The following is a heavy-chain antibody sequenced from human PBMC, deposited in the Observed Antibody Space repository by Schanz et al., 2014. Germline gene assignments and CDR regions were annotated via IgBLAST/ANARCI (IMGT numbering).Heavy chain of an antibody. CDR1: GFTFSSYS. CDR2: ISGSGGST. V-gene: IGHV3-23*04. Sequence: EVQLVESGGDLVQPGGSLRLSCAASGFTFSSYSMSWVRQAPGKGLEWVSVISGSGGSTYYADSVKGRFTISRDNSKNTVYLQMNSLRAEDTALYFCATDYSGGGCHIWGQGTMVTVSS. D-gene: IGHD6-19*01. CDR3: ATDYSGGGCHI. J-gene: IGHJ3*02.